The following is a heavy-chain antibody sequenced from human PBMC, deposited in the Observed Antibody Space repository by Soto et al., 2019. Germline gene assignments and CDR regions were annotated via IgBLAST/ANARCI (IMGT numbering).Heavy chain of an antibody. CDR2: NYTSGST. J-gene: IGHJ4*02. CDR3: ARGGIQLSYAFDY. V-gene: IGHV4-4*07. D-gene: IGHD5-18*01. CDR1: GTSVSNYY. Sequence: QVQLQESGPGLVKPSETLSPTCSVSGTSVSNYYWSWIRQPAGKGLEHIWRNYTSGSTSYNPSLKSRVTMSMDTSQTQIYLNLTSVTAADTAVYYCARGGIQLSYAFDYWGQGILVTVSS.